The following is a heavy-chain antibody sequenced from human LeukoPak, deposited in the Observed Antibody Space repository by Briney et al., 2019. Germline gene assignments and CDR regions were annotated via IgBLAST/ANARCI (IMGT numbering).Heavy chain of an antibody. D-gene: IGHD3-10*01. CDR3: TRDPRHMVRGDVGWFDP. CDR1: GSTFGDYA. V-gene: IGHV3-49*04. Sequence: GGSLRLSCTASGSTFGDYAMTWVRQAPGKGLDWVGFFRSKAYGGTTEYAASVKGRFTISRDDSKSIAYLQMNSLKTEDTAVYYCTRDPRHMVRGDVGWFDPWGQGTLATVSS. J-gene: IGHJ5*02. CDR2: FRSKAYGGTT.